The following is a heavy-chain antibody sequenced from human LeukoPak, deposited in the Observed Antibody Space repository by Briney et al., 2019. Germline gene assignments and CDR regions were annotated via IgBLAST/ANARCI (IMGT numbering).Heavy chain of an antibody. CDR3: ARDAGYCSGGSCYPSYYYYGMDV. CDR2: INPNSGGT. CDR1: GYTFTSYD. V-gene: IGHV1-2*04. D-gene: IGHD2-15*01. J-gene: IGHJ6*02. Sequence: ASVKVSCKASGYTFTSYDINWVRQAPGQGLEWMGWINPNSGGTNYAQKFQGWVTMTRDTSISTAYMELSRLRSDDTAVYYCARDAGYCSGGSCYPSYYYYGMDVWGQGTTVTVSS.